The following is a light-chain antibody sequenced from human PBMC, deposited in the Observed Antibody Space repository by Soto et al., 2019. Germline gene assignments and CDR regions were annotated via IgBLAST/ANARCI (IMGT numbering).Light chain of an antibody. CDR1: QSVSSN. CDR2: GAS. V-gene: IGKV3-15*01. Sequence: EIVMEPSPASLSVFPGGRAHLSRRGSQSVSSNLAWYQQKPGQAPRLLIYGASTRATGIPARFSGSGSGTEFTLTISSLQSEDFAVYYCQQYNNWPPITFGQGTRLEIK. J-gene: IGKJ5*01. CDR3: QQYNNWPPIT.